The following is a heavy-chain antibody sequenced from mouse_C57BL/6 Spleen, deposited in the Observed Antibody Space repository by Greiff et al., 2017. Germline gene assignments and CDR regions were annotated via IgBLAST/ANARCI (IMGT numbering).Heavy chain of an antibody. V-gene: IGHV5-4*01. J-gene: IGHJ3*01. CDR3: ARDCDYDGGFAY. CDR1: GFTFSSYA. D-gene: IGHD2-4*01. Sequence: VQLKQSGGGLVKPGGSLKLSCAASGFTFSSYAMSWVRQTPEKRLEWVATISDGGSYTYYPDNVKGRFTISRDNAKNNLYLQMSHLKSEDTAMYYCARDCDYDGGFAYWGQGTLVTVSA. CDR2: ISDGGSYT.